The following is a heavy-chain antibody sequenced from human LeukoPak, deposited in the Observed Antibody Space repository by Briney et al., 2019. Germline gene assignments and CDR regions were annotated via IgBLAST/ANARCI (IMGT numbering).Heavy chain of an antibody. J-gene: IGHJ3*02. V-gene: IGHV3-48*03. CDR1: GFTFSTYE. CDR3: ARDMEPDAFDI. D-gene: IGHD1-1*01. CDR2: ISSRGSAI. Sequence: GGSLRLSCAASGFTFSTYEMNWVRQAPGKGLEWVSYISSRGSAIYYADSVKGRFTISRDIAKTSLCLQMNSLRAEDTAIYYCARDMEPDAFDIWGQGTMVTVSS.